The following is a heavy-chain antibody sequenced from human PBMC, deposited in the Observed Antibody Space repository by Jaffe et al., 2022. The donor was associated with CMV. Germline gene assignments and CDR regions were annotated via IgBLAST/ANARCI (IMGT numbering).Heavy chain of an antibody. Sequence: QVQLVESGGGVVQPGRSLRLSCAASGFTFSSYGMHWVRQAPGKGLEWVAVISYDGSNKYYADSVKGRFTISRDNSKNTLYLQMNSLRAEDTAVYYCAKPRTRYDILSGEADYWGQGTLVTVSS. CDR1: GFTFSSYG. CDR2: ISYDGSNK. CDR3: AKPRTRYDILSGEADY. V-gene: IGHV3-30*18. D-gene: IGHD3-9*01. J-gene: IGHJ4*02.